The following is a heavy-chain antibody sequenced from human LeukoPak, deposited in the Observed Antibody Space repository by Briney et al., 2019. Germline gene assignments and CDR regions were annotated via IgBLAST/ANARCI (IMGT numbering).Heavy chain of an antibody. CDR3: ARDVAAPGGVYFDY. CDR2: IWYDGSNK. CDR1: GFTFSSYS. D-gene: IGHD3-16*01. Sequence: GGSLRLSCAASGFTFSSYSMNWVRQAPGKGLEWVAVIWYDGSNKYYADSVKGRFTISRDNSKNTLYLQMNSLRAEDTAVYYCARDVAAPGGVYFDYWGQGTLVTVSS. J-gene: IGHJ4*02. V-gene: IGHV3-33*08.